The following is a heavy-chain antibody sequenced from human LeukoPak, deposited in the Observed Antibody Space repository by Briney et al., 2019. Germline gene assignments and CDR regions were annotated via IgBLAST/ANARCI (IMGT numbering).Heavy chain of an antibody. CDR3: ARGTYDSSGYYVWFDP. Sequence: ASVKVSCKASGYTFTSYYMHWVRQAPGQGLEWMGIINPSGGSTSYAQKFQGRVTMTRETSTSTVYIELSSLRSEDTAVYYCARGTYDSSGYYVWFDPWGQGTLVTVSS. J-gene: IGHJ5*02. CDR2: INPSGGST. CDR1: GYTFTSYY. D-gene: IGHD3-22*01. V-gene: IGHV1-46*01.